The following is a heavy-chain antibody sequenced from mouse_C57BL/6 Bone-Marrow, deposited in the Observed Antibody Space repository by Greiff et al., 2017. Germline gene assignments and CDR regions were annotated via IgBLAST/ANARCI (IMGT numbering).Heavy chain of an antibody. J-gene: IGHJ4*01. CDR3: ARDARGYYDYYAMDY. Sequence: EVQLVESGGGLVQSGRSLRLSCATSGFTFSDFYMEWVRQAPGKGLEWIAASRNKANDYTTEYSASVKGRFIVSRDTSQSILSLQMNALRAEDTAIYYCARDARGYYDYYAMDYWGQGTSVTVSS. CDR1: GFTFSDFY. V-gene: IGHV7-1*01. CDR2: SRNKANDYTT. D-gene: IGHD2-3*01.